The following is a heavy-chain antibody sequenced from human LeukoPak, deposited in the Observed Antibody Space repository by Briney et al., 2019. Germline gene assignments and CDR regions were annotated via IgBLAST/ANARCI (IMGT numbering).Heavy chain of an antibody. CDR2: ISGSGGST. Sequence: GGSLRLSCAASGFTFSRYAISWVRQPPGPGQELVSAISGSGGSTYYADSVKGRFTISRDNSKNTLYLQMNSLRAEDTAVYYCAKEHKAAAGPYYYYGMDVWGQGTTVTVSS. D-gene: IGHD6-13*01. CDR1: GFTFSRYA. V-gene: IGHV3-23*01. J-gene: IGHJ6*02. CDR3: AKEHKAAAGPYYYYGMDV.